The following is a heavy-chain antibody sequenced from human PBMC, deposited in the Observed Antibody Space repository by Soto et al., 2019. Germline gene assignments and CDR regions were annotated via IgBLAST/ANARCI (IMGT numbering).Heavy chain of an antibody. CDR1: GFTFSSYA. CDR3: ALRAEVSWYWFDP. D-gene: IGHD6-13*01. J-gene: IGHJ5*02. V-gene: IGHV3-33*01. Sequence: HVQLVESGGGVVQTGRSLTLSYAASGFTFSSYAMPWVRQAPGKGLEWVAAIWDDGNNKYYADSVKGRFTISRDNSKNTLYRQMHSLRAADTAVYYCALRAEVSWYWFDPWGQGTLVTVSS. CDR2: IWDDGNNK.